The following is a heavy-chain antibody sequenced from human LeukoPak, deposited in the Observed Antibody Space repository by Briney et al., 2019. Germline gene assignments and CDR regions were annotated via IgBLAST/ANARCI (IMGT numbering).Heavy chain of an antibody. CDR3: ARFIAAPYYFDY. V-gene: IGHV3-74*01. CDR1: GFTFSNYW. Sequence: GGSLRLSCAVSGFTFSNYWMHWVRQAPGKGLVWVSRINSNESSTSYADSVKGRFTISRDNAKNSLYLQMNSLRAEDTAVYYCARFIAAPYYFDYWGRGTLVTVSS. D-gene: IGHD6-13*01. J-gene: IGHJ4*02. CDR2: INSNESST.